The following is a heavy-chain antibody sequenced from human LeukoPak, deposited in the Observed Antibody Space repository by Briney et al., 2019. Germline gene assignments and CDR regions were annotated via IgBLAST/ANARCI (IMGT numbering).Heavy chain of an antibody. J-gene: IGHJ5*02. D-gene: IGHD4-11*01. CDR2: IIPIFGTA. CDR1: GGTFSSYA. CDR3: ARSMTRVMSWFDP. Sequence: SVKVSCKASGGTFSSYAISWVRQAPGQGLEWMGGIIPIFGTANCAQKFQGRVTITADESTSTAYMELSSLRSEDTAVYYCARSMTRVMSWFDPWGQGTLVTVSS. V-gene: IGHV1-69*13.